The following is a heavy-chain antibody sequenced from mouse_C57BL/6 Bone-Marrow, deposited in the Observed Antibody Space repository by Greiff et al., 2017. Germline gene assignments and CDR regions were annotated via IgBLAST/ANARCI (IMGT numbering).Heavy chain of an antibody. D-gene: IGHD2-1*01. CDR1: GYTFTDYY. CDR3: ARVPVGNYWFAY. V-gene: IGHV1-19*01. J-gene: IGHJ3*01. Sequence: VQLQQSGPVLVKPGASVKMSCKASGYTFTDYYMNWVKQSHGKSLAWIGVINPYTGGTSYNQKFKGKATLTVDKSSSTAYMELNSRTSEDAAVYYGARVPVGNYWFAYWGQGTLVTVSA. CDR2: INPYTGGT.